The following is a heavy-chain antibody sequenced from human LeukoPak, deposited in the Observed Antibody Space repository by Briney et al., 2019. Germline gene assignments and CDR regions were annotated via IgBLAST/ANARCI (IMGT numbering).Heavy chain of an antibody. CDR2: VFYTGDT. D-gene: IGHD5-24*01. V-gene: IGHV4-39*01. CDR1: GGSVSSSSYF. Sequence: SETLSLTCTVSGGSVSSSSYFWGWIRQPPEKGLEWIGSVFYTGDTYYSPSLKSRVTLSVDTSKNHFSLRLTSVTAADAAVYYCARVLRDGHNDPFDNWGQGTLVTVSS. J-gene: IGHJ3*02. CDR3: ARVLRDGHNDPFDN.